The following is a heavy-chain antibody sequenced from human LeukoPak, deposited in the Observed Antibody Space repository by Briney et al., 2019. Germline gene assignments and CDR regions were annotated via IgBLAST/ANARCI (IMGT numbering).Heavy chain of an antibody. Sequence: GGSLRLCCAASGFTFSNYAMYWVRQAPGKGLEWVAFTTCDGSDKYYADSVKGRFSISRDNSKNTLYLQMNSLRAEDTAVYYCAKDRANAWSSDYWGQGTLVTVSS. CDR2: TTCDGSDK. V-gene: IGHV3-30*02. CDR1: GFTFSNYA. CDR3: AKDRANAWSSDY. J-gene: IGHJ4*02. D-gene: IGHD3-10*01.